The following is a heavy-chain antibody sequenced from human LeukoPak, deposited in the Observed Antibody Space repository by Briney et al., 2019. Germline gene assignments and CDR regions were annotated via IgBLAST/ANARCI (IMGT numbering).Heavy chain of an antibody. CDR2: IYTSGST. Sequence: PSETLSLTCTVSGGSTSSGSYYWSWIRQPAGKGLEWIGRIYTSGSTNYNPSLKSRVTISVDTSKNQFSLKLSSVTAADTAVYYCARWAYYGSGSYYNPSDYWGQGTLVTVSS. CDR1: GGSTSSGSYY. D-gene: IGHD3-10*01. V-gene: IGHV4-61*02. CDR3: ARWAYYGSGSYYNPSDY. J-gene: IGHJ4*02.